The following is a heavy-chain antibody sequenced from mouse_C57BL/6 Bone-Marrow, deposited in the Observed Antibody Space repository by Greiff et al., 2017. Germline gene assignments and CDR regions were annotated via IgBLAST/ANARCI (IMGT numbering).Heavy chain of an antibody. CDR2: ISDGGSYT. CDR3: ARDRYDYAWFAY. CDR1: GFTFSSYA. J-gene: IGHJ3*01. V-gene: IGHV5-4*01. D-gene: IGHD2-4*01. Sequence: EVMLVESGGGLVKPGGSLKLSCAASGFTFSSYAMSWVRQTPEKRLEWVATISDGGSYTYYPDNVKGRFTISRDNAKNNLYLQMSHLKSEDTAMYYCARDRYDYAWFAYWGQGTLVTVSA.